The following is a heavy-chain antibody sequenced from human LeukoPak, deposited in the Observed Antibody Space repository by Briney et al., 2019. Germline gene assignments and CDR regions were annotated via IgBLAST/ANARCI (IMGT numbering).Heavy chain of an antibody. CDR1: GFTFSSYA. J-gene: IGHJ6*02. CDR3: AREGPLEWLLNYYYYGMDV. Sequence: PGGSLRLSCAASGFTFSSYAMHWVRQAPGKGLEWVAVISYDGSNKYYADSVKGRFTISRDNSKNTLYLQMNSLRAEDTAVYYCAREGPLEWLLNYYYYGMDVWAKGPRSPSP. CDR2: ISYDGSNK. D-gene: IGHD3-3*01. V-gene: IGHV3-30-3*01.